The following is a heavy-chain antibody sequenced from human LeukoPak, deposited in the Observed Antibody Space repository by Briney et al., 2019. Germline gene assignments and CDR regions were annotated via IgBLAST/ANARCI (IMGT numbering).Heavy chain of an antibody. CDR2: ISGSGGST. J-gene: IGHJ3*01. V-gene: IGHV3-23*01. CDR3: AKGPTSSSWAF. CDR1: GFTFSSYA. Sequence: SGGSLRLSCAASGFTFSSYAMSWVRQAPGKGLEWVSAISGSGGSTYYADSVKGRFTISRDNSKNTLYLQMNSLRAEDTAVYYRAKGPTSSSWAFWGQGTMVTVSP. D-gene: IGHD6-13*01.